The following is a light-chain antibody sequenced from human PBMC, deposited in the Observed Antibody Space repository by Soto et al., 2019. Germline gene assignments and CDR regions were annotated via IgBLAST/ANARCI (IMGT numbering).Light chain of an antibody. V-gene: IGKV4-1*01. CDR2: WQX. CDR1: QRVLYISNHKNY. CDR3: QQYYRTPSRT. J-gene: IGKJ4*02. Sequence: VMPQPPYSLAPSLVERATISSXSSQRVLYISNHKNYLAWYXQKTXXXTKLXXXWQXTRESGVPERFSGSGSGRDFTLTISSLQAEEVAVYYCQQYYRTPSRTFGGGTKVDIK.